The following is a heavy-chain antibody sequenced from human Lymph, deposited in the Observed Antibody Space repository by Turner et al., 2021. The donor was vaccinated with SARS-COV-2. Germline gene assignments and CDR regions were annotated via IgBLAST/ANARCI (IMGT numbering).Heavy chain of an antibody. V-gene: IGHV3-53*02. CDR2: IYSGGTT. CDR1: GIIVSRNC. J-gene: IGHJ6*02. CDR3: ARDLGTYGMDV. D-gene: IGHD6-13*01. Sequence: EVLLVETGGGLIQPGGSRSLFCAASGIIVSRNCMNWVRQAPGKGLEWVSVIYSGGTTYYADSVKGRFTISRDNSKNTLYLQMNSLRVEDTAVYYGARDLGTYGMDVWGQGTTVTVSS.